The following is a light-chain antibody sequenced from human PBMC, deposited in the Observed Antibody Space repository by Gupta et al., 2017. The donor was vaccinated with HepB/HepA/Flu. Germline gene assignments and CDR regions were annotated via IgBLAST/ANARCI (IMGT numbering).Light chain of an antibody. V-gene: IGLV2-11*01. Sequence: PRSVSGSPGQSVTISCAGTSSDVGAYNYASWLQQYPGKAPKFIIYDVNKRPSRVPDRFSDSKSGNTAYLTISGLQDEDEDDYYCAAHAGSSVVFGGGTKVTVL. CDR3: AAHAGSSVV. CDR1: SSDVGAYNY. CDR2: DVN. J-gene: IGLJ2*01.